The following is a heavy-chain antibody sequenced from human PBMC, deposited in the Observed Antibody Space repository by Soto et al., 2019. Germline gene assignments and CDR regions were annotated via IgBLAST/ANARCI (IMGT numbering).Heavy chain of an antibody. J-gene: IGHJ6*02. CDR1: GFTFSSYA. CDR3: APMGV. V-gene: IGHV3-23*01. CDR2: IGGSDNRT. Sequence: VGSLRLSCAASGFTFSSYAMSWVRQAPGKGLEWVSAIGGSDNRTYYADSVKGRFTISRDNSKNTLYLQMSSLRADDTAVYYCAPMGVWGQGTTVTVSS.